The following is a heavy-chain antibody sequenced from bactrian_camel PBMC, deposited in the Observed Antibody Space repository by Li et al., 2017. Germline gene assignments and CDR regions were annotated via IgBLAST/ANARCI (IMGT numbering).Heavy chain of an antibody. V-gene: IGHV3S53*01. CDR1: GGTISMYC. D-gene: IGHD4*01. CDR2: IDSDGSP. Sequence: VQLVESGGGSVQAGGSLRLACAASGGTISMYCMGWFRQAPGKEREGVAAIDSDGSPDYADSVKGRFTISQDNAKNTVYLQMSSLKPEDTAMYYCKKEARSSSRWPCLTPYDVWGQGTQVTVS. J-gene: IGHJ4*01. CDR3: KKEARSSSRWPCLTPYDV.